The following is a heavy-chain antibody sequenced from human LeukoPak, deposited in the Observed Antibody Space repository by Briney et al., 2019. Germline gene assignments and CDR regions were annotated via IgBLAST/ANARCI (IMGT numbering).Heavy chain of an antibody. V-gene: IGHV3-30*04. Sequence: PGGSLRLSCAASGFTFSSYAMHWVRQAPGKGLEWVAVISYDGSNKYYADSVKGRFTISRDNSKNTLYLQMNSLRAEDTAVYYRARGPGYSYGLRPGYPYYYYGMDVWGKGTTVTVSS. CDR2: ISYDGSNK. D-gene: IGHD5-18*01. J-gene: IGHJ6*04. CDR3: ARGPGYSYGLRPGYPYYYYGMDV. CDR1: GFTFSSYA.